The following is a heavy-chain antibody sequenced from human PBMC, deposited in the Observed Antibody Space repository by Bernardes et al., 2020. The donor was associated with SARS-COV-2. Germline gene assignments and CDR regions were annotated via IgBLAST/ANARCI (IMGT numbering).Heavy chain of an antibody. CDR2: ISGSGGST. CDR1: GFTFSSYA. Sequence: GGSLRLSCAASGFTFSSYAMSWVRQAPGKGLEWVSAISGSGGSTYYADSVKGRFTISRDNSKNTLYLQMNSLRAEDTAVYYCAKDRYSGYDSLFRPTYFDIWGQGTMVTVSS. J-gene: IGHJ3*02. CDR3: AKDRYSGYDSLFRPTYFDI. D-gene: IGHD5-12*01. V-gene: IGHV3-23*01.